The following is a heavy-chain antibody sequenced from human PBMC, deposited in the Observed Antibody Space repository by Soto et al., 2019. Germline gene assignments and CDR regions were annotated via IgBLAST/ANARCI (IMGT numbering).Heavy chain of an antibody. Sequence: PGESLKISCKGSGYSFTSYWIGWVRQMPGKGLEWMGIIYPGDSDTRYSPSFQGQVTISADKSISTAYLQWSSLKASDTAMYYCASSPRRIQYDSGGYPLDWGQGTLVTVSS. J-gene: IGHJ4*02. CDR3: ASSPRRIQYDSGGYPLD. CDR2: IYPGDSDT. CDR1: GYSFTSYW. D-gene: IGHD3-22*01. V-gene: IGHV5-51*01.